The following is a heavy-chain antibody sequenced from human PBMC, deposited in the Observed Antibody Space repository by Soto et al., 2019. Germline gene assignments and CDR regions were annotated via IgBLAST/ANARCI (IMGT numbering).Heavy chain of an antibody. Sequence: QVQLQQWGAGLLKPSETLSLTCAVYGGSVGGYYWSWVRQPPGKGLEWIGEINHSGSITYAPSLKSRVTMSVDTSQNQFSLRLNSVTAADTAVYYCARGEVTTGVFWGQGTQVTVSS. V-gene: IGHV4-34*02. D-gene: IGHD4-17*01. CDR3: ARGEVTTGVF. CDR2: INHSGSI. CDR1: GGSVGGYY. J-gene: IGHJ4*02.